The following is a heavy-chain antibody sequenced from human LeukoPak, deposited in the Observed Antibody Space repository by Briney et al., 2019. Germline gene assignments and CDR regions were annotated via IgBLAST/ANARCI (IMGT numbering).Heavy chain of an antibody. D-gene: IGHD6-13*01. J-gene: IGHJ3*02. Sequence: GGSLRLSCAASGFTFDDYGMSWVRQAPGKGLEWVSGISWNGGSTGYADSVKGRFTISRDNAKNSLYLQMNSLRAEDTALYYCAREPDGYSSSWYGSAFDIWGQGTMVTVSS. CDR3: AREPDGYSSSWYGSAFDI. CDR2: ISWNGGST. V-gene: IGHV3-20*04. CDR1: GFTFDDYG.